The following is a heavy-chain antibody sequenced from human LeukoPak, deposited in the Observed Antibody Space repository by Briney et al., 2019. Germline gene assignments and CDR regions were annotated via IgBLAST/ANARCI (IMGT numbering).Heavy chain of an antibody. D-gene: IGHD1-26*01. CDR3: ARSGAPDTVDA. CDR2: INGHGSET. J-gene: IGHJ5*02. CDR1: GFTFPGIW. V-gene: IGHV3-7*01. Sequence: GGSLRLSCVASGFTFPGIWMSWVRQAPGKGLEWVANINGHGSETYYVDSVKGRFTISRDNAKNSLYLQMNSLRLEDTAEYYCARSGAPDTVDAWGQGALVIVSS.